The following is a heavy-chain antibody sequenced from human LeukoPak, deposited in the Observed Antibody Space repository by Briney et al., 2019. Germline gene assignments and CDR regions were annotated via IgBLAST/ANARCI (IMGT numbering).Heavy chain of an antibody. CDR2: ISDDGSNK. CDR3: AREGADSSGWYWGY. D-gene: IGHD6-19*01. Sequence: GGSLRLSCAASGFTFSNYAIHWVRQAPGKGLEWVAVISDDGSNKYYADSVKGRFTISRDNSKNTLYLQMNSLRAEDTAVYYCAREGADSSGWYWGYWGQGTLVTVSS. V-gene: IGHV3-30-3*01. J-gene: IGHJ4*02. CDR1: GFTFSNYA.